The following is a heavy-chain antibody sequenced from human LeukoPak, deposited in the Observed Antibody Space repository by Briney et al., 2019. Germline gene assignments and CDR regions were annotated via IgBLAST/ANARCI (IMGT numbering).Heavy chain of an antibody. CDR1: GYTFTGYY. CDR3: ARGSGSYYNGDHYYMDV. CDR2: INPNSGGT. Sequence: ASVKVSCKASGYTFTGYYMHWVRQAPGQGLEWMGWINPNSGGTNYAQKFQGRVTMTRDTSISTAYMELSRLRSDDTAVYYCARGSGSYYNGDHYYMDVWGKGTTVTVSS. J-gene: IGHJ6*03. D-gene: IGHD3-10*01. V-gene: IGHV1-2*02.